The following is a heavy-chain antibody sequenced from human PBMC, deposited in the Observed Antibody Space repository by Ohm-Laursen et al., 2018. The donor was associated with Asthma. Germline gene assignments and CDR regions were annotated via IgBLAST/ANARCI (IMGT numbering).Heavy chain of an antibody. D-gene: IGHD3-16*01. CDR1: VFPFSKYA. V-gene: IGHV3-30-3*01. CDR3: ASDPYSDYIWGTCAS. J-gene: IGHJ5*02. Sequence: SLRLSCAASVFPFSKYAFHWVRQAPGKGLEWVAIISYDGTSEYYADSVKDRVTISRDDSKNTVYLQMNNLRVEDTAVYYCASDPYSDYIWGTCASWGQGTLVTVSS. CDR2: ISYDGTSE.